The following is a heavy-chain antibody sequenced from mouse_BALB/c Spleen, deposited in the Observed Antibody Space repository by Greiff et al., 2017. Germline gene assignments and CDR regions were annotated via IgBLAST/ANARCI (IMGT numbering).Heavy chain of an antibody. CDR2: ISNGGGST. CDR1: GFTFSSYT. V-gene: IGHV5-12-2*01. CDR3: ARRDYAMDY. Sequence: EVKLMESGGGLVQPAGSLKLSCAASGFTFSSYTMSWVRQTPEKRLEWVAYISNGGGSTYYPDTVKGRFTISRDNAKNTLYLQMSSLKSEDTAMYYCARRDYAMDYWGQGTSVTVSS. J-gene: IGHJ4*01.